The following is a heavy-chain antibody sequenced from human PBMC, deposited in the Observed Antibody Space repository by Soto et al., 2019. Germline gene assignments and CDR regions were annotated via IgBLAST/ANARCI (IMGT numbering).Heavy chain of an antibody. D-gene: IGHD3-3*01. CDR3: ARGGRCDFWSGPDS. CDR2: IWYDGSNK. Sequence: GGSLRLSCAASGFTFSSYGMHWDRQAPGKGLEWVAVIWYDGSNKYYADSVKGRFTISRDNSKNTLYLQMNSLRAEDTAVYYCARGGRCDFWSGPDSWSQGT. J-gene: IGHJ5*01. V-gene: IGHV3-33*01. CDR1: GFTFSSYG.